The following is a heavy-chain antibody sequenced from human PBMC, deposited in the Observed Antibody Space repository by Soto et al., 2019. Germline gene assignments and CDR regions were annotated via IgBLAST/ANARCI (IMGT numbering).Heavy chain of an antibody. CDR3: ARDRGVAPPVAGNTHYYYYLDV. D-gene: IGHD6-19*01. CDR2: ISAFNGNT. CDR1: GYSFTNYG. J-gene: IGHJ6*03. V-gene: IGHV1-18*01. Sequence: QDQLLQSGAEVKKPGASVTVSCKASGYSFTNYGITWVRPAPGQGLEWMGGISAFNGNTHYAQKLQGRVTMTTDASTSTAYMELRSLRSDDTAVYYCARDRGVAPPVAGNTHYYYYLDVWGNGPTVTVSS.